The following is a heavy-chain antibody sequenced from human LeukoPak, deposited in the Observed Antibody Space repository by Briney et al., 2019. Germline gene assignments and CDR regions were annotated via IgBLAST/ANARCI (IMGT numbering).Heavy chain of an antibody. V-gene: IGHV3-49*04. CDR2: IRTNPNGATV. D-gene: IGHD1-26*01. CDR1: GFPFRDHA. Sequence: GGSLRLSCTASGFPFRDHAMSWVRQAPGKGLEWVGLIRTNPNGATVEYAASVKARFTISRDDSNNIAYLEMNSLKTEDTAVYYCVRNSGTYRGYGLDVWGQGTTVTVSS. CDR3: VRNSGTYRGYGLDV. J-gene: IGHJ6*02.